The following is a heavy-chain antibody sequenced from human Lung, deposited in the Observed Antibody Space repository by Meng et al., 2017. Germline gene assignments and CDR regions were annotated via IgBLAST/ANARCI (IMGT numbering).Heavy chain of an antibody. Sequence: QVQLVQSGAEVEKPGASGKVSCVASGYSFTGYYMYWVRQAPGQGLEWMGRINPSSGGTDYAQKFQGRVTMTRDTSISTGYMELSRLRSDDTAVYYCARGGAYCSGATCWGTDYWGQGTLVTVSS. CDR3: ARGGAYCSGATCWGTDY. D-gene: IGHD2-15*01. V-gene: IGHV1-2*06. CDR1: GYSFTGYY. CDR2: INPSSGGT. J-gene: IGHJ4*02.